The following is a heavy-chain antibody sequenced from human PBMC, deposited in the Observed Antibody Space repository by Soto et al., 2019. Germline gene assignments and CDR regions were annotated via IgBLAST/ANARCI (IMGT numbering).Heavy chain of an antibody. CDR1: GGSISSYY. V-gene: IGHV4-59*12. D-gene: IGHD3-22*01. Sequence: SETLSLTCTVSGGSISSYYWSWIRQPPGKGLEWIGEIYHSGSTNYNPSLKSRVTISVDKSKNQFSLKLSSVTAADTAVYYCARSGYYYGSSGYYSDYWGQGTLVTVSS. CDR3: ARSGYYYGSSGYYSDY. J-gene: IGHJ4*02. CDR2: IYHSGST.